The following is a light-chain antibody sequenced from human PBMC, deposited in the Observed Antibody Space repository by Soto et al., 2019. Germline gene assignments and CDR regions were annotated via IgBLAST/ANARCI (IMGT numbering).Light chain of an antibody. CDR2: GAS. J-gene: IGKJ5*01. CDR3: QQYDNWPIT. V-gene: IGKV3-15*01. CDR1: QSVSSN. Sequence: ERVMTQSPATLSVSPGERATLSCRASQSVSSNLAWYQQKSGQAPRLFIYGASTRATAIPPRFSGSGSGTEFTLTISSLQSEDFAVYYCQQYDNWPITFGQGTRLEIK.